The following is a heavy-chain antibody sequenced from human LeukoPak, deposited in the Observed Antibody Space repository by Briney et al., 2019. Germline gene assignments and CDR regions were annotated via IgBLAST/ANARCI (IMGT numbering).Heavy chain of an antibody. CDR1: GGSISSSCYY. CDR3: ARPPIFGVVNAKLGNWFDP. Sequence: TSETLSLTCTVSGGSISSSCYYWGWIRQPPGKGLEWIGSIYYSGSTYYNPSLKSRVTISVDTSKNQFSLKLSSVTAADTAVYYCARPPIFGVVNAKLGNWFDPWGQGTLVTVSS. J-gene: IGHJ5*02. D-gene: IGHD3-3*01. CDR2: IYYSGST. V-gene: IGHV4-39*01.